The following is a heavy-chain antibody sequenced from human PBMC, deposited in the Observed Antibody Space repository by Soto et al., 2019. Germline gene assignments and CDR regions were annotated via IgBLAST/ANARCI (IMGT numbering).Heavy chain of an antibody. J-gene: IGHJ6*02. D-gene: IGHD3-10*01. CDR3: ARVSVPRDYYYGMDV. V-gene: IGHV3-30-3*01. Sequence: GGSLRLSCTASGFTFSSYAMHWVRQAPGKGLEWVAVISYDGSNKYYADSVKGRFTISRDNSKNTLYLQMNSLRAEDTAVYYCARVSVPRDYYYGMDVWGQGTTVTVSS. CDR2: ISYDGSNK. CDR1: GFTFSSYA.